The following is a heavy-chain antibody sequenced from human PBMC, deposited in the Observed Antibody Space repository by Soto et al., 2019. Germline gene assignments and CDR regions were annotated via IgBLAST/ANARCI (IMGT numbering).Heavy chain of an antibody. CDR1: GGTFSSYA. Sequence: ASVKVSCKASGGTFSSYAISWVRQAPGQGLEWMGGIIPIFGTANYAQKFQGRVTITADESTSTAYMELSSLRSEDTAVYYCARGEVVVAAYYYYGMDVWGQGTTVTVSS. CDR3: ARGEVVVAAYYYYGMDV. D-gene: IGHD2-15*01. V-gene: IGHV1-69*13. CDR2: IIPIFGTA. J-gene: IGHJ6*02.